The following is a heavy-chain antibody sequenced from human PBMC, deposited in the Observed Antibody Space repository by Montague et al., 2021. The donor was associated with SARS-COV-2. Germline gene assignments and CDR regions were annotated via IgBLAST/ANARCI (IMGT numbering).Heavy chain of an antibody. D-gene: IGHD3-3*01. J-gene: IGHJ6*02. CDR2: IDNDGSST. Sequence: SLRLSCAASGFTFRSHWMHWVRQVPEKGLVWVSRIDNDGSSTNYVDSVKGRFTISRDNAKNTLDLQMNSLRVEDAAVYYCARGVGITIFGDLSLEGDYYYSMDVWSQGTAGTVSS. CDR1: GFTFRSHW. CDR3: ARGVGITIFGDLSLEGDYYYSMDV. V-gene: IGHV3-74*01.